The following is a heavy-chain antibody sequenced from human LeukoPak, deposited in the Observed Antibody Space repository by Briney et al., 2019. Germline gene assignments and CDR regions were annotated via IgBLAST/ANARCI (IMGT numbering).Heavy chain of an antibody. CDR1: GFPFSNYW. Sequence: PGGSLRLSCAGSGFPFSNYWMAWVRQAPGKGLEWVANMKEDGGEINYVDSVKGRFTISRDNAKNSLDLQMNSLRVDDTAVYYCVRDRDYPTFDYWGQGTLVIVSS. J-gene: IGHJ4*02. CDR3: VRDRDYPTFDY. D-gene: IGHD3-16*01. CDR2: MKEDGGEI. V-gene: IGHV3-7*01.